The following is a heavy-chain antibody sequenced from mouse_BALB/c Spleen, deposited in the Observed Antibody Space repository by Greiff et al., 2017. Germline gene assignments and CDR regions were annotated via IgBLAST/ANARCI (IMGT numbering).Heavy chain of an antibody. V-gene: IGHV5-17*02. CDR1: GFTFSSFG. Sequence: EVKVVESGGGLVQPGGSRKLSCAASGFTFSSFGMHWVRQAPEKGLEWVAYISSGSSTIYYADTVKGRFTISRDNPKNTLFLQMTSLRSEDTAMYYCARNMIPFYAMDYWGQGTSVTVSS. J-gene: IGHJ4*01. D-gene: IGHD2-3*01. CDR3: ARNMIPFYAMDY. CDR2: ISSGSSTI.